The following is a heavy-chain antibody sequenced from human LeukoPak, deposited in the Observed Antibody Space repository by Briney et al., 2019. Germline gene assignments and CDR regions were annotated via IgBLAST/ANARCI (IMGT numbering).Heavy chain of an antibody. CDR2: IGGSGDST. V-gene: IGHV3-23*01. J-gene: IGHJ4*02. CDR1: GFTFSSYE. CDR3: ALSGRWYPY. Sequence: GGSLRLSCAASGFTFSSYEMNWVRQAPGKGLEWVSSIGGSGDSTDYADSVKGRFTISRDNSKNTLYLQMNSLRAEDTAVYYCALSGRWYPYWGQGTLVTVSS. D-gene: IGHD6-13*01.